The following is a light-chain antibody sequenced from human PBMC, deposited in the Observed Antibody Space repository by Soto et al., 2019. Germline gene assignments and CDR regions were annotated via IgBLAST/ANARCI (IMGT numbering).Light chain of an antibody. CDR3: SSYTSSSHSV. J-gene: IGLJ1*01. V-gene: IGLV2-14*01. CDR1: SSDVGGYNY. CDR2: EVS. Sequence: QSVLTQPASVSGSPGQSITISCTGTSSDVGGYNYVSWYQQHPGKAPKLMIYEVSNRPSGVSNRFSGSKSGNTASLTISGLQAEDEADYYCSSYTSSSHSVFGTGPKLTVL.